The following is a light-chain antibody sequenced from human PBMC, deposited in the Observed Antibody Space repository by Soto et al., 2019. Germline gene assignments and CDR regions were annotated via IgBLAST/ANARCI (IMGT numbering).Light chain of an antibody. J-gene: IGKJ1*01. CDR3: QQTHSAPRT. Sequence: DIQMTQSPSSLSASVGDGVTITCRASESVSRFLNWYQQKPGKAPHLLIIGASTLQDGDPSRFSGSGSGTEFTLTISSVQPEDFATYYCQQTHSAPRTFGQGTRLDIK. CDR2: GAS. V-gene: IGKV1-39*01. CDR1: ESVSRF.